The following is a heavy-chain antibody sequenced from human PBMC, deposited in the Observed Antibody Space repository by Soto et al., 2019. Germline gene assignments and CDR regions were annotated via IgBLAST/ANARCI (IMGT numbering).Heavy chain of an antibody. J-gene: IGHJ5*02. CDR3: ARSGSGSYYPHNWFDP. CDR2: ISSSNSYI. CDR1: GFTFSSYS. D-gene: IGHD3-10*01. Sequence: PGGSLRLSCAASGFTFSSYSMNWVHQAPGKGLEWVSSISSSNSYIYYADSVKGRFTISRDNAKNSLYLQMNSLRAEDTAVYYCARSGSGSYYPHNWFDPWGQGTLVTVSS. V-gene: IGHV3-21*01.